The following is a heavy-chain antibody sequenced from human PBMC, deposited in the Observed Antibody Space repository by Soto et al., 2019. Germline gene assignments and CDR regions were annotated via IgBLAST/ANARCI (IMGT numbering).Heavy chain of an antibody. V-gene: IGHV4-30-4*01. J-gene: IGHJ4*02. CDR1: GGSISSGDYY. CDR3: ARGLPDGEFYFDS. D-gene: IGHD3-10*01. Sequence: PSETLSLTCTVSGGSISSGDYYWNWIRQPPGNGLEWIGYIHHSGSTYYNPSLQSRLTISVDTSKNQFSLRLKSVTDADTAVYSCARGLPDGEFYFDSWGLGTLVTVSS. CDR2: IHHSGST.